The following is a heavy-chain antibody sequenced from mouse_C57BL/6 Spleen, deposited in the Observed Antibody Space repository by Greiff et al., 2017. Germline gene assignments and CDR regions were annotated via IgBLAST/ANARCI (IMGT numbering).Heavy chain of an antibody. D-gene: IGHD2-1*01. J-gene: IGHJ3*01. Sequence: QVQLQQSGPELVKPGASVKISCKASGYAFSRSWMNWVKQRPGKGLEWIGRIYPGDGDTNYNGKFKGKATLTADKSSSTAYMQLSSLTSEDSAVYFCAYGNYAWFAYWGQGTLVTVSA. CDR3: AYGNYAWFAY. CDR1: GYAFSRSW. V-gene: IGHV1-82*01. CDR2: IYPGDGDT.